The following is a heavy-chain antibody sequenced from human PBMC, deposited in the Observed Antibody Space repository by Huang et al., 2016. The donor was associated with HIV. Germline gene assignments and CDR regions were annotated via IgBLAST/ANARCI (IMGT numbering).Heavy chain of an antibody. V-gene: IGHV3-21*02. CDR3: AYQQWLVGGLNH. J-gene: IGHJ5*02. CDR1: GFAFSSYG. Sequence: EVELVESGGGLVKPGGSLRLSCAASGFAFSSYGMNWVRQAPGKGLELVAFIGSESSYLYYADSVKGRGTISRDNAKSSIYLQLDSLRAEDTAVYYCAYQQWLVGGLNHWGQGTLVVVSS. D-gene: IGHD6-19*01. CDR2: IGSESSYL.